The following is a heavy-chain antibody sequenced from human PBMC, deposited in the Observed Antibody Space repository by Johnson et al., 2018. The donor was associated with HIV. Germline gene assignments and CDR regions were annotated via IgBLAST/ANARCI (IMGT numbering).Heavy chain of an antibody. CDR1: GFTFDDYG. V-gene: IGHV3-20*04. J-gene: IGHJ3*02. CDR2: IHWNGGST. Sequence: VQLVESGGRVVRPGESLRLSCAASGFTFDDYGMSWVRQAPGKGLEWVSGIHWNGGSTGYADSVKVRFTISRDNAKNSLYLQMNSLRAEDTALYYCARAAAPYYYGSGSYYFDTFDIWGQGTMVTVSS. CDR3: ARAAAPYYYGSGSYYFDTFDI. D-gene: IGHD3-10*01.